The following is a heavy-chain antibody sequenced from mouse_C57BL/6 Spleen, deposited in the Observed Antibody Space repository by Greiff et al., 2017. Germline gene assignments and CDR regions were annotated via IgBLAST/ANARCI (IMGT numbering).Heavy chain of an antibody. V-gene: IGHV1-81*01. CDR1: GYTFTSYG. D-gene: IGHD3-3*01. CDR3: ARLGDAY. J-gene: IGHJ3*01. Sequence: VQRVESGAELARPGASVKLSCKASGYTFTSYGISWVKQRTGQGLEWIGEICPRSGTTYYNEQFKGKATLTADKSSSTEYMELRSLTSEDSAVYFCARLGDAYWGQGTLVTVSA. CDR2: ICPRSGTT.